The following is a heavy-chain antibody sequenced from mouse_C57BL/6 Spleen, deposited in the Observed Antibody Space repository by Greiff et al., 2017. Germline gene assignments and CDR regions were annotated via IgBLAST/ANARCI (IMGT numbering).Heavy chain of an antibody. J-gene: IGHJ3*01. V-gene: IGHV1-53*01. D-gene: IGHD2-4*01. CDR3: ARGDYTWFAY. CDR2: INPSNGGT. Sequence: VKQRPGQGLEWIGNINPSNGGTNYNEKFKSKATLTVDKSSSTAYMQLSSLTSEDSAVYYCARGDYTWFAYWGQGTLVTVSA.